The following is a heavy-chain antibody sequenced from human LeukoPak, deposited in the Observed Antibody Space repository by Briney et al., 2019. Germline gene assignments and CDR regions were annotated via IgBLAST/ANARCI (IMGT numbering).Heavy chain of an antibody. CDR1: GFTFSTYA. J-gene: IGHJ4*02. CDR2: ISGRSDTT. V-gene: IGHV3-23*01. D-gene: IGHD5-18*01. Sequence: PGGSLRLSCAASGFTFSTYAMSWVRQAPGRGLEWVSAISGRSDTTYYADSVKGRFTISRDNSKNTLYLQMNSLRAEDTAVYYCANREGGYTYDPFDYWGQGTLVTVSS. CDR3: ANREGGYTYDPFDY.